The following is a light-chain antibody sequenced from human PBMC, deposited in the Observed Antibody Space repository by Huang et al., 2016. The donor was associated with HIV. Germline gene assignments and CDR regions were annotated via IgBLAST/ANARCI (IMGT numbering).Light chain of an antibody. CDR1: TSVTSN. CDR2: SAS. Sequence: EVVMTQSPAILSVSPGESATLSCRASTSVTSNLAWYQQKPGQAPRLLIYSASTRATGIPARFSGSGSGTEFTLTISSLQSEEFAVYYCQHYNNWPWWTFGQGTKVEIK. J-gene: IGKJ1*01. V-gene: IGKV3-15*01. CDR3: QHYNNWPWWT.